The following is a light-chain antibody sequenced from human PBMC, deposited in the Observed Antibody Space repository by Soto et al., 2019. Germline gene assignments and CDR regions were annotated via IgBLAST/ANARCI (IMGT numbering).Light chain of an antibody. V-gene: IGLV2-8*01. CDR1: SSDVGGYNF. CDR3: NSYAGSNIYV. CDR2: EVN. J-gene: IGLJ1*01. Sequence: QSALTQPPSASGSPGQSVTISCTGTSSDVGGYNFVSWYQHHPGKAPKLIIYEVNKRPSGVPNRFSGSKSGNTASLTVSGLQAVDEGDYYCNSYAGSNIYVFGTGTKLTVL.